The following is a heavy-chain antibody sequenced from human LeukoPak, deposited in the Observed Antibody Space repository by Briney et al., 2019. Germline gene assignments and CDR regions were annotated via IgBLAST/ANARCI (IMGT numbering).Heavy chain of an antibody. V-gene: IGHV1-69*04. D-gene: IGHD5-12*01. CDR3: ARGGGVATPNPPFDY. CDR2: IIPILGIA. CDR1: GGTFISYA. J-gene: IGHJ4*02. Sequence: SVKVSCKASGGTFISYAISWVRQAPGQGVEWMGRIIPILGIANYAQKFQGRVTITADKSTSTAYMELSSLRSEDTAVYYCARGGGVATPNPPFDYWGQGTLVTVSS.